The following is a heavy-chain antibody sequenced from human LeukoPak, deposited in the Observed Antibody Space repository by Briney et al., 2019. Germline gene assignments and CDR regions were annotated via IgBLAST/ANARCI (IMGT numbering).Heavy chain of an antibody. Sequence: GGSLRLSCAASGFTFSSYWMYWVRQARGKGLVWVSHINNDGSGTNYADSVKGRFTISRDNAKNTLYLQMNSLRAEDTAVYYCARDRHGDYWGQGTLVTVSS. J-gene: IGHJ4*02. CDR2: INNDGSGT. CDR1: GFTFSSYW. CDR3: ARDRHGDY. V-gene: IGHV3-74*01.